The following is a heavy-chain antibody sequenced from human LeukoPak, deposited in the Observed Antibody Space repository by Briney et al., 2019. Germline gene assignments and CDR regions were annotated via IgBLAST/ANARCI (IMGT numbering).Heavy chain of an antibody. CDR2: INPNSGGT. V-gene: IGHV1-2*04. CDR1: GYTFTGYY. Sequence: ASVKVSCKASGYTFTGYYIHWVRQAPGQGLEWMGWINPNSGGTNYTQKFQGWVTMTRDTSISTVYMELSRLRSDDTAVYYCAREWWGYDVLTGDNWFDPWGQGTLVTVSS. CDR3: AREWWGYDVLTGDNWFDP. J-gene: IGHJ5*02. D-gene: IGHD3-9*01.